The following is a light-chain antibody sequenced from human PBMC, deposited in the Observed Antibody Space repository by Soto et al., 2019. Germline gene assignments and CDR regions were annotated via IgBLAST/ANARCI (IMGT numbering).Light chain of an antibody. J-gene: IGLJ1*01. Sequence: QSVLAQPASVSGSPGQSITISCTGTSDDVGAYNSVSWYQQLPHKAPQVILYKGTQRPSGVSSRFSGSTPGNAASLTISGLQADDEADYFCCPSAHESPYLFGTGTKVTV. CDR1: SDDVGAYNS. V-gene: IGLV2-23*01. CDR2: KGT. CDR3: CPSAHESPYL.